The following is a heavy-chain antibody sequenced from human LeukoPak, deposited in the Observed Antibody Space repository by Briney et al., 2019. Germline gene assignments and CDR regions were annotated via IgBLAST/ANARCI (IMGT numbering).Heavy chain of an antibody. CDR2: ISSSSSYI. Sequence: KPGGSLRLSCAASGFTFSSYSMNWVRQAPGKGPEWVSSISSSSSYIYYADSVKGRFTISRDNSKNTLYLQMNSLRAEDTAVYYCARVHLSDSSGYLFDYWGQGTLVTVSS. V-gene: IGHV3-21*01. J-gene: IGHJ4*02. D-gene: IGHD3-22*01. CDR1: GFTFSSYS. CDR3: ARVHLSDSSGYLFDY.